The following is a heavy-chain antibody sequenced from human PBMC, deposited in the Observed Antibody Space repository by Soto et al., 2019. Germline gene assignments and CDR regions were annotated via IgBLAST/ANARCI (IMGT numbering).Heavy chain of an antibody. CDR1: GYTFTSYA. D-gene: IGHD3-10*01. CDR3: ARDLGFGLSDY. Sequence: QVQLVQSGAEVKKPGASVKVSCKASGYTFTSYAMHWVRQAPGQRLEWMGWINAGNGNTKYSQKFQGRVTITRDTSAITAYMELSGLRSEDTAVYSCARDLGFGLSDYWGQGTLVTVSS. J-gene: IGHJ4*02. V-gene: IGHV1-3*01. CDR2: INAGNGNT.